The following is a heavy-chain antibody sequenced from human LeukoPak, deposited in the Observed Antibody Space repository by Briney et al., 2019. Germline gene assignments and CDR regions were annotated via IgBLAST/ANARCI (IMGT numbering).Heavy chain of an antibody. CDR3: ARYHNYAFDN. V-gene: IGHV3-48*04. Sequence: GGSLRLSCAPSGFTFSDYSMNWVRQAPGKGLEWISWIWISGGNTKYADSVKGRFTISGDNAKNSLYLQMNNLRVEDTAVYYCARYHNYAFDNWGRGTLVTVSS. J-gene: IGHJ4*02. D-gene: IGHD1-1*01. CDR2: IWISGGNT. CDR1: GFTFSDYS.